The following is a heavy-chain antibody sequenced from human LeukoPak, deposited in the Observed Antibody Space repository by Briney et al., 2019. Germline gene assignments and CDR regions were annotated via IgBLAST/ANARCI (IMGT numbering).Heavy chain of an antibody. J-gene: IGHJ4*02. V-gene: IGHV3-30*02. CDR3: AKGDYYDSSGSSLDY. CDR1: GFTFSSYG. CDR2: IRYDGSNK. Sequence: GGSLRLSCAASGFTFSSYGMHWVRQAPGKGLEWVAFIRYDGSNKYYADSVKGRFTISRDNSKNTLYLQMNSLRAEDTAVYYCAKGDYYDSSGSSLDYWGQGTLVTVSS. D-gene: IGHD3-22*01.